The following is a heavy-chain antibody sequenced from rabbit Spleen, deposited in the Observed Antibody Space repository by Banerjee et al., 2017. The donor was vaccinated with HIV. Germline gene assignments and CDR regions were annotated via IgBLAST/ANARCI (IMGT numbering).Heavy chain of an antibody. CDR2: IDTGFGGTT. CDR1: GFSFSGILY. D-gene: IGHD2-1*01. J-gene: IGHJ4*01. CDR3: ATYVDYDGDFNL. V-gene: IGHV1S45*01. Sequence: QQQLEESGGGLVKPGGTLTLTCTASGFSFSGILYMCWVRQAPGKGLEWIACIDTGFGGTTYYANWAKGRFTISKTSSTTVTLQMTSLTAADTATYFCATYVDYDGDFNLWGQGTLVTVS.